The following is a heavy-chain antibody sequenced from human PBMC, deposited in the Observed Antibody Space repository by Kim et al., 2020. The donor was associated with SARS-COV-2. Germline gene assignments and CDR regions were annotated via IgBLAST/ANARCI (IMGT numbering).Heavy chain of an antibody. CDR3: ARIGYSRSSFDY. D-gene: IGHD5-12*01. V-gene: IGHV3-7*01. J-gene: IGHJ4*02. Sequence: YVVDSVKGRFTLSRDNAQNSLSLQMNSLRDDDTAVYHCARIGYSRSSFDYWGQGTLVTVTS.